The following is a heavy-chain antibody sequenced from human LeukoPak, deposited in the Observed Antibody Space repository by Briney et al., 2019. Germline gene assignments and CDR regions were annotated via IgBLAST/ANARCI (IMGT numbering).Heavy chain of an antibody. V-gene: IGHV3-30*02. CDR2: IRYDGSNK. Sequence: PGGSLRLSCAASGITFSSYGMHWVRQAPGKGLEWVAFIRYDGSNKYYADSVKGRFTISRDNSKNTLYLQMNSLRAEDTAVYYCAKVGLDIVVVPETYYYYMDVWGKGTTVTVSS. J-gene: IGHJ6*03. D-gene: IGHD2-2*01. CDR3: AKVGLDIVVVPETYYYYMDV. CDR1: GITFSSYG.